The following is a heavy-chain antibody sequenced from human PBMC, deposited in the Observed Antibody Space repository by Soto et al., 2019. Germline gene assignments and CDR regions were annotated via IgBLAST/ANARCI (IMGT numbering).Heavy chain of an antibody. CDR1: GFTFSSYA. D-gene: IGHD2-15*01. V-gene: IGHV3-30-3*01. J-gene: IGHJ4*02. CDR3: ARGLLTYYFDY. Sequence: GGSLRLSCAASGFTFSSYAMHWVRQAPGKGLEWVAVISYDGSNKYYADSVKGRFTISRDNSKNTLYLQMNSLRAEDTAVYYCARGLLTYYFDYWGQGTLVTVSS. CDR2: ISYDGSNK.